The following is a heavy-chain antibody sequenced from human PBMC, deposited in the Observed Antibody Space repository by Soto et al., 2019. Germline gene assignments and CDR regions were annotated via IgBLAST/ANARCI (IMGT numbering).Heavy chain of an antibody. V-gene: IGHV3-23*01. CDR2: NSGSGGST. D-gene: IGHD3-3*01. J-gene: IGHJ6*02. Sequence: EVQLLESGGGLVQPGGSLRLSCAASGFTFSSYAMSWVRQAPGKGLEWVSANSGSGGSTYYADSVKGRFTISRDNSKNTLYLQMNSLRAEDTAVYYCAKDSSTIFGVVIGSYYYYGMDVWGQGTTVTVSS. CDR3: AKDSSTIFGVVIGSYYYYGMDV. CDR1: GFTFSSYA.